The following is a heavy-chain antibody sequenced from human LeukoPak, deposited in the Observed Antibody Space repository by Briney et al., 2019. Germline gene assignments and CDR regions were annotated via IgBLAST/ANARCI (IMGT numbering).Heavy chain of an antibody. CDR1: GGSISSYY. D-gene: IGHD6-13*01. J-gene: IGHJ5*02. Sequence: PSETLSLTCTVSGGSISSYYWGWIRQPPGKGLEWIGYIYYSGSTNYNPSLKSRVTISVDTSKNQFSLKLSSVTAADTAVYYCARGEYSSSWYGPRGNWFDPWGQGTLVTVSS. CDR2: IYYSGST. V-gene: IGHV4-59*08. CDR3: ARGEYSSSWYGPRGNWFDP.